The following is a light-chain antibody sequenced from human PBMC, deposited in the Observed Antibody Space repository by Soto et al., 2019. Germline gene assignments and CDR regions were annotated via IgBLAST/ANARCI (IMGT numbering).Light chain of an antibody. V-gene: IGLV2-23*01. CDR1: SSDVGSSNL. J-gene: IGLJ2*01. CDR3: CSYAGSSTVV. CDR2: EGS. Sequence: QSALTPPASVSGSPGQSITISCTGTSSDVGSSNLVSWYQQHPGKAPKLMIYEGSKRPSGVSNRFSGSKSGNTASLTISGLQAEDEADYYCCSYAGSSTVVFGGGTKVTVL.